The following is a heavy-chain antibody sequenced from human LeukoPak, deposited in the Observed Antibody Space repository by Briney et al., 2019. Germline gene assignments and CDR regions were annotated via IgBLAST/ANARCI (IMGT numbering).Heavy chain of an antibody. V-gene: IGHV5-51*01. D-gene: IGHD1-1*01. Sequence: GESLKISCEVSGYSFTSYWIGWVRQMPGKGLEWMGIIYPGDSDTRYSPSFQGQVTISADKSISTAFLQWSSLKASDTAIYYCTTTDGESTFDIWGQGTMVTVS. CDR2: IYPGDSDT. CDR3: TTTDGESTFDI. J-gene: IGHJ3*02. CDR1: GYSFTSYW.